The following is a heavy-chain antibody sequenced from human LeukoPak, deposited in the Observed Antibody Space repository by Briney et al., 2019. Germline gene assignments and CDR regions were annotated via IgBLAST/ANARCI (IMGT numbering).Heavy chain of an antibody. CDR2: INHSGST. D-gene: IGHD3-9*01. Sequence: SETLSLTCAVYGGSFSGYYWSWIRQPPEKGLEWIGEINHSGSTNYNPSLKSRVTISVDTSKNQFSLKLSSVTAADTAVYYCARLALRYFDWLPPRRAFDIWGQGTMVTVSS. CDR1: GGSFSGYY. J-gene: IGHJ3*02. V-gene: IGHV4-34*01. CDR3: ARLALRYFDWLPPRRAFDI.